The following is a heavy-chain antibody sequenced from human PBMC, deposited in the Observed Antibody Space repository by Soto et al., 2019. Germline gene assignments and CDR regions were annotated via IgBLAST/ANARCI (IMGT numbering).Heavy chain of an antibody. CDR1: GFTFSSYA. CDR3: AKDKEGVWSGYYRTYYYYGMDV. D-gene: IGHD3-3*01. V-gene: IGHV3-23*01. Sequence: GGSLRLSCAASGFTFSSYAMSWVRQAPGKGLEWVSAISGSGGSTYYADSVKGRFTISRDNSKNTLYLQMNSLRAEDTAVYYCAKDKEGVWSGYYRTYYYYGMDVWGQGTTVTVSS. J-gene: IGHJ6*02. CDR2: ISGSGGST.